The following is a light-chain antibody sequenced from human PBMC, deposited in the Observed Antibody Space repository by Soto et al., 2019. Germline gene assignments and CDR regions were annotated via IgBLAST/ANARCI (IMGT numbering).Light chain of an antibody. J-gene: IGKJ5*01. Sequence: EVVLTQSPATLSLSPRERATLSCRASQSVSRFLAWYQQKPGQAPRLLIFDASNRATGIPAKFRASGSGTDFTLTISSLESEDSAVYYCQQRSDWPITFGQGTRLDIK. V-gene: IGKV3-11*01. CDR3: QQRSDWPIT. CDR2: DAS. CDR1: QSVSRF.